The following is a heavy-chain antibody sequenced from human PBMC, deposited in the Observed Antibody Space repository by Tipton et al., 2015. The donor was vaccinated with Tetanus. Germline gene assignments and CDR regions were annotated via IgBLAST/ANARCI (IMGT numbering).Heavy chain of an antibody. CDR1: GFTFSSYA. V-gene: IGHV3-23*01. CDR3: AKATYYYDSSGYRRLSYCFDY. D-gene: IGHD3-22*01. J-gene: IGHJ4*02. CDR2: ISGSGGST. Sequence: SLRLSCAASGFTFSSYAMSWVRQAPGKGLEWVSAISGSGGSTYYADSVKGRFTISRDNSKNTLYLQMNSLRAEDTAVYYCAKATYYYDSSGYRRLSYCFDYWGQGTLVTVSS.